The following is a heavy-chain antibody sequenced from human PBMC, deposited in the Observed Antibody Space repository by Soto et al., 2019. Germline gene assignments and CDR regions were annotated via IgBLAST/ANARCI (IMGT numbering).Heavy chain of an antibody. D-gene: IGHD5-12*01. V-gene: IGHV1-3*04. CDR1: GITYTTYA. CDR3: ARAISGYVT. J-gene: IGHJ5*02. Sequence: QVQLVQSGAEVKKPGASVKVSCKASGITYTTYAIHWVRQAPGQGLEWMGWINTGNGNTRYSQSFQGRVTLTTDTSAYTAYMDLNSLTSEDTAVYYCARAISGYVTWGQGTLITVSS. CDR2: INTGNGNT.